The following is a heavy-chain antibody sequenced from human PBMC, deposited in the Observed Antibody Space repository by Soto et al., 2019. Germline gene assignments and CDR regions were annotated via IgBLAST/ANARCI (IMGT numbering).Heavy chain of an antibody. J-gene: IGHJ4*02. Sequence: WRSLRLSCEASGFTFRSHGMHWVRQAPVNWLEWVAVISCAGSDKYYADSVSGRFAISRDNSQKTLHLEMNNLRPEDTAVYYCVRMTRGNNYGLDFWGQGTLVTVSS. CDR2: ISCAGSDK. CDR1: GFTFRSHG. D-gene: IGHD5-18*01. V-gene: IGHV3-30*03. CDR3: VRMTRGNNYGLDF.